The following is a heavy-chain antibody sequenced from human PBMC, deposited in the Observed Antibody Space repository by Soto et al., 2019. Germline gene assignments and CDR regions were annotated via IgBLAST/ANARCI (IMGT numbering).Heavy chain of an antibody. Sequence: GGSLRLSCAASGFTFSSYSMNWVRQAPGKGLEWVSSISSSSSYIYYADSVKGRFTISRDNAKNSPYLQMNSLRAEDTAVYYCARANYGDPAYDYWGQGTLVTVSS. CDR2: ISSSSSYI. J-gene: IGHJ4*02. CDR3: ARANYGDPAYDY. CDR1: GFTFSSYS. V-gene: IGHV3-21*01. D-gene: IGHD4-17*01.